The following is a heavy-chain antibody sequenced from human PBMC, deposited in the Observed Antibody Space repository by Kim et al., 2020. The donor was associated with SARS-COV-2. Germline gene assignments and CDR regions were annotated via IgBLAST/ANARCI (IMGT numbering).Heavy chain of an antibody. V-gene: IGHV3-9*01. CDR1: GFTFDDYA. CDR3: AKDSNYYDSSGYYSL. J-gene: IGHJ4*02. Sequence: GGSLRLSCAASGFTFDDYAMHWVRQAPGKGLEWVSGISWNSGSIGYADSVKGRFTISRDNAKNSLYLQMNSLRAEDTALYYCAKDSNYYDSSGYYSLWGQGTLVTVSS. D-gene: IGHD3-22*01. CDR2: ISWNSGSI.